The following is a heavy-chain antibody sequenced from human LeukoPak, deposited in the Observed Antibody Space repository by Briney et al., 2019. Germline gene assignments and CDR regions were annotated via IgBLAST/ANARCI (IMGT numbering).Heavy chain of an antibody. CDR2: IYYSGST. D-gene: IGHD3-10*01. CDR3: ARDERGWFDP. Sequence: SETLSLTCTVSGGSISSYYWSWIRQPPGKGLEWIAYIYYSGSTNYNPSLKSRVTISVDTSKNQFSLKLSSVTAADTAVYYCARDERGWFDPWGQGTLVTVSS. J-gene: IGHJ5*02. CDR1: GGSISSYY. V-gene: IGHV4-59*01.